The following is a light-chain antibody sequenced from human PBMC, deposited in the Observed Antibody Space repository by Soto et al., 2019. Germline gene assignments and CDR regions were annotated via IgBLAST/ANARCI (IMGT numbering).Light chain of an antibody. V-gene: IGKV1-9*01. CDR2: GAS. Sequence: DIQLTQSPSFLSASVGGRVTITCRASQAISSHLAWYQQKPGKAPNLLIYGASTLQSGVPSRFSGSGSGTQFTLTISSLQPEDFATYYCQQSYSIPPLTFGGGTRVEIK. CDR1: QAISSH. CDR3: QQSYSIPPLT. J-gene: IGKJ4*01.